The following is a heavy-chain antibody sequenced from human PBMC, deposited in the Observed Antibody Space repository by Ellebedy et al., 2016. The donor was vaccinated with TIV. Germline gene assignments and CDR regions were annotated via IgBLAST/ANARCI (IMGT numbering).Heavy chain of an antibody. D-gene: IGHD2-15*01. CDR1: GLPFTNSW. CDR2: INSDGSEK. Sequence: GGSLRLXXVASGLPFTNSWMTWVRQTPGKGLEWVASINSDGSEKRYVDSAKGRFTISRDNAANSVYLQVSSLRGDDTAVYYCARDSGFYCLDFWGQGTLVTVSS. J-gene: IGHJ4*02. V-gene: IGHV3-7*01. CDR3: ARDSGFYCLDF.